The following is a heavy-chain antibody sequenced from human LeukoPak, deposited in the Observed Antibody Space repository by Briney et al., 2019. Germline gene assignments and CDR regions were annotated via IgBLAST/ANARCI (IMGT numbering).Heavy chain of an antibody. V-gene: IGHV4-38-2*02. CDR3: ARGESGYCSSTSCYVGTQGGHAFDI. D-gene: IGHD2-2*01. J-gene: IGHJ3*02. Sequence: KPSETLSLTCTVSGYSISSGYYWGWIRQPPGKGLEWIGSIYHSGNTYYNPSLKSRVTISVDTSKNQFSLRLSSVTAADTVVYYCARGESGYCSSTSCYVGTQGGHAFDIWGQGTMVTVSS. CDR2: IYHSGNT. CDR1: GYSISSGYY.